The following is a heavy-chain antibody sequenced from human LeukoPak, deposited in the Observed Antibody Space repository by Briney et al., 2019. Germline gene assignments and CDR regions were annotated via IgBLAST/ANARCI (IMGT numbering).Heavy chain of an antibody. Sequence: SETLSLTCTVSAGSISSYYWSWIREPPGKGVEWIGYIYYSGSTNYNPSLKSRVTISVDTSKNQFSLKLSSVTAADTAVYYCARTQIDFWSGYLDYWGQGTLVTVSS. CDR1: AGSISSYY. CDR2: IYYSGST. D-gene: IGHD3-3*01. CDR3: ARTQIDFWSGYLDY. J-gene: IGHJ4*02. V-gene: IGHV4-59*01.